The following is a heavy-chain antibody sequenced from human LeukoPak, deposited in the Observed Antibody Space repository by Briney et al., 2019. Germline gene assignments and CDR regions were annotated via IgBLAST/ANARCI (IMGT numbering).Heavy chain of an antibody. V-gene: IGHV4-39*07. Sequence: PSETLSLTCTVSGGSISSSSYYWGWIRQPPGKGLEWIGSIYNSGSTYCNPSLKSRVTISVDTSKNQFSLKLSSVTAADTAVYYCARRRPLVGRITMVRGVFDYWGQGTLVTVSS. J-gene: IGHJ4*02. D-gene: IGHD3-10*01. CDR1: GGSISSSSYY. CDR2: IYNSGST. CDR3: ARRRPLVGRITMVRGVFDY.